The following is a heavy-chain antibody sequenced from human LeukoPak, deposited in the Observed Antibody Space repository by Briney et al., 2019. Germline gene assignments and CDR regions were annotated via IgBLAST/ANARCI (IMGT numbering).Heavy chain of an antibody. CDR3: AARGYSYGYEAY. CDR2: ISGSGGST. CDR1: GFTFSSYG. D-gene: IGHD5-18*01. J-gene: IGHJ4*02. V-gene: IGHV3-23*01. Sequence: PGGSLRLSCAASGFTFSSYGMHWVRQAPGKGLEWVSAISGSGGSTYYADSVKGRFTISRDNSKNTLYLQMNSLRAEDTAVYYCAARGYSYGYEAYWGQGTLVTVSS.